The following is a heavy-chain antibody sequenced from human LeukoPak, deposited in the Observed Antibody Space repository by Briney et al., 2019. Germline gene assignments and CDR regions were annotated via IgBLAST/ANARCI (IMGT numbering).Heavy chain of an antibody. D-gene: IGHD1-1*01. Sequence: GRSLRLSCAASGFTFDDYAMHWVRQAPGKGLEWVSGISWNSGSIGYADSVKDRFTISRDNAKNSLYLQMNSLRAEDTALYYCAKDYKTHLDYWGQGTLVTVSS. CDR3: AKDYKTHLDY. V-gene: IGHV3-9*01. CDR1: GFTFDDYA. CDR2: ISWNSGSI. J-gene: IGHJ4*02.